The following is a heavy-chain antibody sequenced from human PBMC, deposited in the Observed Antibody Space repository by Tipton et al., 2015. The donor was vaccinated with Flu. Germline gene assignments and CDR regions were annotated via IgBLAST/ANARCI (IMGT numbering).Heavy chain of an antibody. D-gene: IGHD3-22*01. J-gene: IGHJ4*02. Sequence: LRLSCTVSGDSISGGDYYWSWVRQPPGKGLEWIGYVFYSGNTYYNPSLKSRETISVDTSRNQFSLRLTSVTVADTAVYYCTRDAHDSSGHYYFTDSWGQGTLVTVSS. CDR3: TRDAHDSSGHYYFTDS. V-gene: IGHV4-30-4*01. CDR2: VFYSGNT. CDR1: GDSISGGDYY.